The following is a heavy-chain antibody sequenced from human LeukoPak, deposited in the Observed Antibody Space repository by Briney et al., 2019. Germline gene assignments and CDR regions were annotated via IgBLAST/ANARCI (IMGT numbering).Heavy chain of an antibody. J-gene: IGHJ2*01. CDR3: ARPSRVSSWYGYFDL. CDR2: IYTSGST. CDR1: GGSISSYY. D-gene: IGHD6-13*01. Sequence: PSETLSLTCTVSGGSISSYYWSWTRQPAGKGLEWIGRIYTSGSTNYNPSLKSRVTMSVDTSKNQFSLKLSSVTAADTAVYYCARPSRVSSWYGYFDLWGRGTLVTVSS. V-gene: IGHV4-4*07.